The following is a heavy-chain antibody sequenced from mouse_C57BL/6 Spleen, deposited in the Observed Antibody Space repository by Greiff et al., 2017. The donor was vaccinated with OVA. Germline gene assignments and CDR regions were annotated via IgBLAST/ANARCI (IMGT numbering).Heavy chain of an antibody. J-gene: IGHJ4*01. V-gene: IGHV5-17*01. D-gene: IGHD2-1*01. CDR3: ARTFYYGPYYAMDY. Sequence: EVQRVESGGGLVKPGGSLKLSCAASGFTFSDYGMHRVRQAPEKGLEWVAYISSGSSTIYYADTVKGRFTISRDNAKNTLFLQMTSLRSEDTAMYYCARTFYYGPYYAMDYWGQGTSVTVSS. CDR2: ISSGSSTI. CDR1: GFTFSDYG.